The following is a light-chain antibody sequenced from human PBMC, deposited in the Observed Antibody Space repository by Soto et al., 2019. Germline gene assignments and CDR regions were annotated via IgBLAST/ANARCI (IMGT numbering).Light chain of an antibody. CDR2: DAS. Sequence: DIQMTQSPSTLSASVGDRVTITCRASQSISSWLAWYQQKPGKAPKLLIYDASSLESGVPSRFSGSGSGTEFTLTISSLQPDDFATYYCQQYNSYSPGRTFGQGTKVDI. V-gene: IGKV1-5*01. J-gene: IGKJ1*01. CDR3: QQYNSYSPGRT. CDR1: QSISSW.